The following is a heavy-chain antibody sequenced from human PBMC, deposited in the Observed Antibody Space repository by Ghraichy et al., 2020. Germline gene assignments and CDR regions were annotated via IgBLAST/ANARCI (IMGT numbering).Heavy chain of an antibody. CDR2: ITSSGGRT. CDR3: AKDGYSSVWNNDY. V-gene: IGHV3-23*01. Sequence: GGSLRLSCIASGFTISSYDMNWVRQPPGKGLEWVSHITSSGGRTFYAASVKGRFTVSRDTTNDTLYLQMYNLTAEDTAQYYGAKDGYSSVWNNDYGGQGTL. D-gene: IGHD6-19*01. CDR1: GFTISSYD. J-gene: IGHJ4*02.